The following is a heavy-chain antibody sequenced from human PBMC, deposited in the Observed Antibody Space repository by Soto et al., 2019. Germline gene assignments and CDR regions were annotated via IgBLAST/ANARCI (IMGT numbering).Heavy chain of an antibody. CDR2: IYYSGST. J-gene: IGHJ6*02. CDR1: GGSISSSSYY. V-gene: IGHV4-39*01. D-gene: IGHD2-2*01. Sequence: SETLSLTCTVSGGSISSSSYYWGWIRQPPGKGLEWIGSIYYSGSTYYNPSLKSRVTISVDTSKNQFSLKLSSVTAADTAVYYCARQIVVVTAAIPGDGMDVWGQGTTVTV. CDR3: ARQIVVVTAAIPGDGMDV.